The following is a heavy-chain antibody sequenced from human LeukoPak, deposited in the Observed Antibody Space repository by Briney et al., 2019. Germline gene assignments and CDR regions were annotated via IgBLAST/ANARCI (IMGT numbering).Heavy chain of an antibody. Sequence: SETLSLTCAVSGGSISSGGYSWSWIRQPPGKGLEWIGYIYHSGSTYYNPSLKSRVTISVDRSKNRFSLKLSSVTAADTAVYYCAREGDYGDLDYWGQGTLVTVSS. J-gene: IGHJ4*02. D-gene: IGHD4-17*01. CDR2: IYHSGST. CDR1: GGSISSGGYS. V-gene: IGHV4-30-2*01. CDR3: AREGDYGDLDY.